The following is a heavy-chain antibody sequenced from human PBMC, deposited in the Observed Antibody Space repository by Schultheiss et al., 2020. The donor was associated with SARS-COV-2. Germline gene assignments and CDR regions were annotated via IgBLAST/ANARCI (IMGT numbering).Heavy chain of an antibody. CDR1: GYTLTELS. J-gene: IGHJ6*02. V-gene: IGHV1-24*01. CDR3: ARAHGDYWPSSTPTDTYYYYYGMDV. CDR2: FDPEDGET. D-gene: IGHD4-17*01. Sequence: ASVKVSCKVSGYTLTELSMHWVRQSPGKGLEWMGGFDPEDGETIYAQKFQGRVTMTTDTSTSTAYMELSSLRSEDTAVYYCARAHGDYWPSSTPTDTYYYYYGMDVWGQGTTVTVSS.